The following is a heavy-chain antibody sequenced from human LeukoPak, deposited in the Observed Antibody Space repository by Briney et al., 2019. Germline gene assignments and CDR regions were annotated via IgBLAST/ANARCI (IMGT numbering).Heavy chain of an antibody. CDR2: ISSSSTYI. CDR3: ARGGLIRGVIPGYYYYGLDV. CDR1: GFTFSSYS. V-gene: IGHV3-21*01. J-gene: IGHJ6*02. D-gene: IGHD3-10*01. Sequence: GGSLRLSCAASGFTFSSYSMNWVRQAPGKGLEWVSSISSSSTYIYYADSVKGRFTISRDNAKNSLYLQMNSLRAEDTAVYHCARGGLIRGVIPGYYYYGLDVWGQGITVTVSS.